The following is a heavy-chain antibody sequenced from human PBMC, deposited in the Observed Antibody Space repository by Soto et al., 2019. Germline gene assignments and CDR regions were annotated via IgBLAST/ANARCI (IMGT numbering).Heavy chain of an antibody. CDR1: GFTVSSNY. CDR3: ARFGQPSYYFDY. D-gene: IGHD3-10*01. CDR2: IYSGGST. V-gene: IGHV3-53*01. Sequence: GGSLRLSCAASGFTVSSNYMSWVRQAPGKGLEWVSVIYSGGSTYYADSVKGRFTISRDNSKNTLYLQMNSLRAEDTAVYYCARFGQPSYYFDYWGQGTLGTVSS. J-gene: IGHJ4*02.